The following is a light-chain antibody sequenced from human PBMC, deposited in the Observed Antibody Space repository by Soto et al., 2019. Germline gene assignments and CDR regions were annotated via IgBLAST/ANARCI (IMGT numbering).Light chain of an antibody. CDR1: QGIGTW. V-gene: IGKV1-12*01. CDR2: AAS. Sequence: DIQMTQSPSSVSASVGDRVTITCRASQGIGTWLAWYQQKPGKRPELLISAASTLQSGVPSRFSGSGSGTDFTLTINSLQPEDFATYYCQQAIIFPITFGQGTRLE. J-gene: IGKJ5*01. CDR3: QQAIIFPIT.